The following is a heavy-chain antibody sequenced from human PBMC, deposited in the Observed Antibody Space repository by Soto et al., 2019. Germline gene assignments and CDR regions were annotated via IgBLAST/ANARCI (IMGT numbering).Heavy chain of an antibody. CDR2: ISGSGGST. CDR1: GFTFTTYA. D-gene: IGHD6-19*01. V-gene: IGHV3-23*01. Sequence: PGGSLRLSCAASGFTFTTYALSWVRQAPGKVLEWVSAISGSGGSTYYGDSVKGRFTISRDNSKNTLFLQMTSLRAEDMAVYYCAKSAGSGWYRPPFDYWGQGTLVTVSS. CDR3: AKSAGSGWYRPPFDY. J-gene: IGHJ4*02.